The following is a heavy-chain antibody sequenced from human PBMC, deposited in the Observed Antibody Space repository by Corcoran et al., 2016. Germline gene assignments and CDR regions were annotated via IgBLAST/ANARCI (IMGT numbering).Heavy chain of an antibody. J-gene: IGHJ4*02. D-gene: IGHD3-16*01. CDR2: IYYSGST. V-gene: IGHV4-39*07. CDR3: AREGGARVGGFPY. CDR1: GGSISSSSYY. Sequence: QLQLQESGPGLVKPSETLSLTCTVSGGSISSSSYYWGWIRQPPGKGLEWIGSIYYSGSTYYNPSLKSRVTISVDTSKNQFSLKLSSVTAADTAVYYCAREGGARVGGFPYWGQGTLVTVSS.